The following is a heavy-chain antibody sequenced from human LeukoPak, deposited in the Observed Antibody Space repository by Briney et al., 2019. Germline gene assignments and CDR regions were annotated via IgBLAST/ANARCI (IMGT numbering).Heavy chain of an antibody. J-gene: IGHJ4*02. CDR3: AVKGYYYDSSGFKALDY. CDR1: GFTFSSYA. D-gene: IGHD3-22*01. V-gene: IGHV3-23*01. Sequence: PGGSLRLSCAASGFTFSSYAMSWVRQAPGKGLEWVSAISGSGGSTYYADSVKGRLTISRDNSKNTLYLQMNSLRAEDTAVYYCAVKGYYYDSSGFKALDYWGQGTLVTVSS. CDR2: ISGSGGST.